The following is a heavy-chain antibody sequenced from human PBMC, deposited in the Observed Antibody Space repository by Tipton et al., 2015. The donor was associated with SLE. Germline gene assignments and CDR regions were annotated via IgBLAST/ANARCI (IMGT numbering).Heavy chain of an antibody. Sequence: TLSLTCAVYGGSFSGYYWTWIRQSPGKGLEWIGEINHSGGTGYNPSLRSRVTISEDTSKNQVSLKLTSVAAADTAVYYCARDLPGVTTGQFDYWGQGTLVTVSS. CDR3: ARDLPGVTTGQFDY. CDR2: INHSGGT. CDR1: GGSFSGYY. J-gene: IGHJ4*02. D-gene: IGHD4-11*01. V-gene: IGHV4-34*01.